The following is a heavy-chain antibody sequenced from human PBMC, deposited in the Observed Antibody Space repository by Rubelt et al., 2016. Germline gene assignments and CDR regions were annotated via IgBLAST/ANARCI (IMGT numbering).Heavy chain of an antibody. CDR2: ISAYNGNT. CDR3: ARYRAVAGDIDY. V-gene: IGHV1-18*01. J-gene: IGHJ4*02. Sequence: SYGISWVRQAPGRGLEWMGWISAYNGNTNYAQKLQGRVTMTTDTSTSTAYMELRSLRSDDTAVYYCARYRAVAGDIDYWGQGTLVTVSS. CDR1: SYG. D-gene: IGHD6-19*01.